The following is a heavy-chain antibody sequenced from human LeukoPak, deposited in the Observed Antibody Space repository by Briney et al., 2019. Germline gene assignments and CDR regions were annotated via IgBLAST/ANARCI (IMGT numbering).Heavy chain of an antibody. Sequence: SETLSLTCTVSGGPISSSSYYWGWIRQPPGKGLEWIGSIYYSGSTYYNPSLKSRVTISVDTSKNQSSLKLSSVTAADTAVYYCAIYRSGWYKFDYWGQGTLVTVSS. CDR1: GGPISSSSYY. CDR2: IYYSGST. CDR3: AIYRSGWYKFDY. D-gene: IGHD6-19*01. V-gene: IGHV4-39*01. J-gene: IGHJ4*02.